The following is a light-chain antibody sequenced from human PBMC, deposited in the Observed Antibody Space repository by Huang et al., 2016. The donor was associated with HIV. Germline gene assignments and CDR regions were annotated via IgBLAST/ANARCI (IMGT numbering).Light chain of an antibody. CDR3: QQFYNMPYT. CDR2: MAS. V-gene: IGKV4-1*01. Sequence: DILLTQSPDSLAVSLGERATLTCRSSRSLLFASNSKNFLAWYQQKPGQSPKLLMYMASVRESGVPERFTGSGSGTEFTLTIASLQAEDVAVYYCQQFYNMPYTFGRGTRL. J-gene: IGKJ2*01. CDR1: RSLLFASNSKNF.